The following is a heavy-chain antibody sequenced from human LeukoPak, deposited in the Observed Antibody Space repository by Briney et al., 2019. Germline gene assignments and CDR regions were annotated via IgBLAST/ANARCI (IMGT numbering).Heavy chain of an antibody. CDR3: AKGIAVAGTNLDY. D-gene: IGHD6-19*01. CDR1: GFTFSSYG. V-gene: IGHV3-30*18. Sequence: PGRSLRLSCAASGFTFSSYGMHWVRQAPGKGLEWVAVISYDGSNKYYADSVKGRFTISRDNSKNTLYLQMNSLRAEDTAVYYCAKGIAVAGTNLDYWGQGTLVTVSS. J-gene: IGHJ4*02. CDR2: ISYDGSNK.